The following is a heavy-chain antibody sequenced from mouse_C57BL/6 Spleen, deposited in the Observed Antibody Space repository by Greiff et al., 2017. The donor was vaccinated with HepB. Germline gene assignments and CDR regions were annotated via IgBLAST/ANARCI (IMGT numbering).Heavy chain of an antibody. V-gene: IGHV1-61*01. CDR2: IYPSDSET. CDR3: ARRAHYGSSYTYYFDY. Sequence: QVQLQQSGAELVRPGSSVKLSCKASGYTFTSYWMDWVKQRPGQGLEWIGNIYPSDSETHYNQKFKDKATLTVDKSSSTAYMQLSSLTSEDSAVYYCARRAHYGSSYTYYFDYWGQGTTLTVSS. J-gene: IGHJ2*01. D-gene: IGHD1-1*01. CDR1: GYTFTSYW.